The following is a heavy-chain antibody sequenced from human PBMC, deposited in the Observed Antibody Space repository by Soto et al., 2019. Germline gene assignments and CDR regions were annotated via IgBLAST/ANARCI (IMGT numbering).Heavy chain of an antibody. D-gene: IGHD6-19*01. CDR3: ARGGSSGWYGGGDWFDP. J-gene: IGHJ5*02. Sequence: SETLSLTCAVYGGSFSGYYWSWIRQPPGKGLEWIGEINHSGSTNYNPSLKSRVTISVDTSKSQFSLKLSSVTAADTAVYYCARGGSSGWYGGGDWFDPWGQGTLVTVSS. CDR2: INHSGST. V-gene: IGHV4-34*01. CDR1: GGSFSGYY.